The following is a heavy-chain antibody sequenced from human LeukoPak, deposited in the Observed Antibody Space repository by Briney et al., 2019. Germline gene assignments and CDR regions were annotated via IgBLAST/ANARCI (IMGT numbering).Heavy chain of an antibody. D-gene: IGHD3-10*01. CDR2: IYYSGST. V-gene: IGHV4-59*01. J-gene: IGHJ4*02. CDR3: ARAPYYYGSGSYYTTPPDY. Sequence: PSETLSLTCTVSGGSISSYYWSWIRKPPGKGLEWIGYIYYSGSTNYNPSLKSRVTISVDTSKNQFSLKLSSVTAADTAVYYCARAPYYYGSGSYYTTPPDYWGQGTLVTVSS. CDR1: GGSISSYY.